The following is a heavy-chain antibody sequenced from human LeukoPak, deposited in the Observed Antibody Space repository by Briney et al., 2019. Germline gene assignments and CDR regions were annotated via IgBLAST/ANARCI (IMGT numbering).Heavy chain of an antibody. Sequence: PSETLSLTCIVSGGSISRTSYFWGWIRQPPGKGLEWIGSIYDRGSIYYNPSLKTRVTISLETSKSHFSLKLTSVTAADTAMYYCARRFCTSTTCYVGFDPWGQGILVTVSS. D-gene: IGHD2-2*01. CDR1: GGSISRTSYF. J-gene: IGHJ5*02. CDR3: ARRFCTSTTCYVGFDP. CDR2: IYDRGSI. V-gene: IGHV4-39*07.